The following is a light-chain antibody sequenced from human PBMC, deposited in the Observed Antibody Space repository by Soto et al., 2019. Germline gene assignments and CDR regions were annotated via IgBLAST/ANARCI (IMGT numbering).Light chain of an antibody. CDR2: LNSAGSH. J-gene: IGLJ1*01. V-gene: IGLV4-69*01. CDR1: SGHSSYA. CDR3: QTWGTGIHV. Sequence: QLVLTQSPSASASLGASVKLTCTLSSGHSSYAIAWHQQQPEKGPRYLMKLNSAGSHSRGDGSPDRFSGSSSGAERYLTISSLQSEDEADYYCQTWGTGIHVFGTGTKLTVL.